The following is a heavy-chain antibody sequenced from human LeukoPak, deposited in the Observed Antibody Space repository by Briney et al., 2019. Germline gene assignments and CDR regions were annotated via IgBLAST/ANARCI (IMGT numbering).Heavy chain of an antibody. D-gene: IGHD3-3*01. CDR2: IYYSGST. V-gene: IGHV4-59*01. J-gene: IGHJ6*03. Sequence: SETLSLTCTVSGGSISSYYWSWIRQPPGKGLEWIGYIYYSGSTNYNPSLKSRVTISVDTSKNQFSLKLSSVTAADTAVYYCAREDFWSDQRGHYKDVWGKGTTVTVSS. CDR3: AREDFWSDQRGHYKDV. CDR1: GGSISSYY.